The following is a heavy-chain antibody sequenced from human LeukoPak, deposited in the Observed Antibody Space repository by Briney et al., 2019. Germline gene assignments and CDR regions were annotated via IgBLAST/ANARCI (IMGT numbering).Heavy chain of an antibody. CDR2: IKSDGSSI. D-gene: IGHD3-22*01. CDR1: GFTFSNYW. CDR3: ARVSIMRVGRQSDAFDI. J-gene: IGHJ3*02. Sequence: GGSLRLSCAASGFTFSNYWMHWVRQVPGKGLVWVSRIKSDGSSISYADSVKGRFTISRDNAKNTLHLQMNSLRVEDTAVYYCARVSIMRVGRQSDAFDIWGQGIMVTVSS. V-gene: IGHV3-74*01.